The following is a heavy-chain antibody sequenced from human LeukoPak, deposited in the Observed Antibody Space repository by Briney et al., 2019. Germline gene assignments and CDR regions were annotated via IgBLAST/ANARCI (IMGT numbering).Heavy chain of an antibody. CDR2: IYTSGST. J-gene: IGHJ6*03. D-gene: IGHD3-3*01. V-gene: IGHV4-4*07. CDR3: ARHPPTSGFWSGYPSTYYYYYMDV. Sequence: SETLSLTCTVSGGSISSYYWSWIRQPAGKGLEWIGRIYTSGSTNYNPSLKSRVTMSVDTSKNQFSLKLSSVTAADTAVYYCARHPPTSGFWSGYPSTYYYYYMDVWGKGTTVTVSS. CDR1: GGSISSYY.